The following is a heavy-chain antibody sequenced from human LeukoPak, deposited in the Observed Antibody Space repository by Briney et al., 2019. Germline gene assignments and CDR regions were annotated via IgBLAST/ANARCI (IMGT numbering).Heavy chain of an antibody. CDR1: GGSISSSSYY. CDR3: ARHRDYYFDY. J-gene: IGHJ4*02. Sequence: PSETLSLTCTVSGGSISSSSYYWGWIRQPPGKGLEWIGSNYYSGSTYYNPSLKSRVTISVDTSKNQFSLKLSSVTAADTAVYYCARHRDYYFDYWGQGTLVTVSS. CDR2: NYYSGST. D-gene: IGHD3/OR15-3a*01. V-gene: IGHV4-39*01.